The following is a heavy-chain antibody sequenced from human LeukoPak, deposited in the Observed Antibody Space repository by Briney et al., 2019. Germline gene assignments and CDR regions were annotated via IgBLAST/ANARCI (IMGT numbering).Heavy chain of an antibody. CDR1: GFTFSSYS. V-gene: IGHV3-21*01. J-gene: IGHJ6*02. CDR3: ARGYGDYEIVGHYGMDV. Sequence: GGSLRLSCAASGFTFSSYSMNWVRQAPGKGLEWVSSISSSSSYIYYADSVKGRFTISRDNAKNSLYLQMNSLRAEDTAVYYCARGYGDYEIVGHYGMDVWGQGTTVTVSS. CDR2: ISSSSSYI. D-gene: IGHD4-17*01.